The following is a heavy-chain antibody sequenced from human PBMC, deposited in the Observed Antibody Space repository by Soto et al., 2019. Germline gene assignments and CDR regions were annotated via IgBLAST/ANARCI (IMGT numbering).Heavy chain of an antibody. CDR3: ARNGYYYDSSGYQYYFDY. Sequence: GASVKVSCKASGYTFTSYGISWVRQAPGQGLEWMGWISAYNGNTNYAQKLQGRVTMTTDTSTSTAYMELRSLRSDDTAVYYCARNGYYYDSSGYQYYFDYWGQGTLVTVSS. J-gene: IGHJ4*02. D-gene: IGHD3-22*01. CDR2: ISAYNGNT. CDR1: GYTFTSYG. V-gene: IGHV1-18*01.